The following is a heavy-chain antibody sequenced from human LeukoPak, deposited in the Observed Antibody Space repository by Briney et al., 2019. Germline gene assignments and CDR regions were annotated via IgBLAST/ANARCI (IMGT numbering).Heavy chain of an antibody. J-gene: IGHJ6*02. CDR1: GGTFSSYA. CDR3: ARDLVVVAKDHYYGMDV. Sequence: ASVKVSCKASGGTFSSYAISWVRQAPGQGLEWMGRIIPILGIANYAQKFQGRVTITADKSTSTAYMELSSLRSEDTAVYYCARDLVVVAKDHYYGMDVWGQGTTVTVSS. D-gene: IGHD2-15*01. V-gene: IGHV1-69*04. CDR2: IIPILGIA.